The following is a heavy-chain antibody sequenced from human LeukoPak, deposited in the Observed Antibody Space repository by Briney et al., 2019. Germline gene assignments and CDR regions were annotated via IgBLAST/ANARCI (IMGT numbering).Heavy chain of an antibody. CDR3: ARIYYDSGAYYRRAFDI. CDR1: GGSISTYY. D-gene: IGHD3-22*01. Sequence: SETLSLTCTVSGGSISTYYWSWIRQPPGKGLEWIAYIYNSESTNSNPSLKSRVTISVDTSKNQFSLRLSSVTAVDTAVYYCARIYYDSGAYYRRAFDIWGQGTMVSVSS. CDR2: IYNSEST. V-gene: IGHV4-59*01. J-gene: IGHJ3*02.